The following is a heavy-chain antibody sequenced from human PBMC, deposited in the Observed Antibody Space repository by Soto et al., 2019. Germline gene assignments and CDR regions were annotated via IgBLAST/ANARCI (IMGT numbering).Heavy chain of an antibody. J-gene: IGHJ4*02. V-gene: IGHV4-39*01. CDR1: GGSVTNSSYY. Sequence: SETLSLTCTVSGGSVTNSSYYWGWIRQSPGKGLEWIGSVYYRGRSYSKSSVKSRVTISVDTSKNRFSLSLNSVTASDTAVYFCVSQRTTVPTQAYFDYWSPGALGTV. D-gene: IGHD4-17*01. CDR2: VYYRGRS. CDR3: VSQRTTVPTQAYFDY.